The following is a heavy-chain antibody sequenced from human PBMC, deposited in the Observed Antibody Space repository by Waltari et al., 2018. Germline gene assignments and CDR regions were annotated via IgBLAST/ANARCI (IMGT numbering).Heavy chain of an antibody. Sequence: QLQLQESGPGLVKPSETLSLTCTVSGGSISSSSYYWGWIRQPPGKGLAWIGSIYYSGSTYYNPSLKSRVTIAVDTSKTQFSLKLSSVTAADTAVYYCARLENGYSYGGSFDYWGQGTLVTVSS. J-gene: IGHJ4*02. D-gene: IGHD5-18*01. CDR1: GGSISSSSYY. CDR2: IYYSGST. V-gene: IGHV4-39*01. CDR3: ARLENGYSYGGSFDY.